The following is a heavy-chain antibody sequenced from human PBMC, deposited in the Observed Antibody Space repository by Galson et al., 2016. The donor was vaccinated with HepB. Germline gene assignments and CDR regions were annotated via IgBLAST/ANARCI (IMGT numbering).Heavy chain of an antibody. CDR1: GVSFSDYY. V-gene: IGHV4-34*01. CDR2: INHSGST. CDR3: ARLNAGAVGY. Sequence: EPLSLTCAVYGVSFSDYYWSWVRQPPGKGLEWIGEINHSGSTNYNPSLKSRVTISVDTSKNQFSLNLSSVTAADTAVYYCARLNAGAVGYWGQGTLVTVSS. J-gene: IGHJ4*02. D-gene: IGHD2-2*01.